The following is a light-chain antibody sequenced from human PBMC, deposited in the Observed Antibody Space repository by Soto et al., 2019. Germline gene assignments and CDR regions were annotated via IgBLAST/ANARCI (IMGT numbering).Light chain of an antibody. CDR1: QSLSVSY. V-gene: IGKV3-20*01. CDR2: GAS. CDR3: QQYGSSPRT. J-gene: IGKJ1*01. Sequence: EIVLTQSPGTLSLSPGDRATLSCRAGQSLSVSYIAWYQQKPGQAPRLLIYGASSRATGIPDRFSVSGSGTDFTLTISRLEPEDFAVYYCQQYGSSPRTFGQGTKVDI.